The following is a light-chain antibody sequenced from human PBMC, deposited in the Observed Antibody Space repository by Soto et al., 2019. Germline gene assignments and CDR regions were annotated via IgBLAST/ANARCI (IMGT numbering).Light chain of an antibody. Sequence: EIVLTQSPGTLSLSPRERATLSCRASQSVSSSYLAWYQQKPGQAPRLLIYGASSRATGIPDRFSGSGSGTDFTLTISRLEPEDFAVYYCQQYGSSPPYTFGQGPKLEIK. V-gene: IGKV3-20*01. CDR1: QSVSSSY. J-gene: IGKJ2*01. CDR3: QQYGSSPPYT. CDR2: GAS.